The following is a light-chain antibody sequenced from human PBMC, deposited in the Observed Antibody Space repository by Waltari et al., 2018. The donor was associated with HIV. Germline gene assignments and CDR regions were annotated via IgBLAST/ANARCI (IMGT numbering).Light chain of an antibody. V-gene: IGKV3-15*01. CDR1: QSVSSN. CDR3: QQYKNWWT. J-gene: IGKJ1*01. Sequence: ETVLPQSPATLSVSQVEGATLSCRASQSVSSNVAWYQQKPGQAPRLLIYGASTRATGVPARFSGSGSGTEFTLTISSLQSEDFAVYYCQQYKNWWTFGQGTKVEIK. CDR2: GAS.